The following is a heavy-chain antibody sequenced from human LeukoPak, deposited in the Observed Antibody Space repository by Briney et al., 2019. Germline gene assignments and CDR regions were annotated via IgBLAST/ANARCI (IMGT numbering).Heavy chain of an antibody. CDR1: GGSISSSSYY. CDR2: IYYSGST. J-gene: IGHJ3*01. D-gene: IGHD6-19*01. V-gene: IGHV4-39*02. Sequence: SETLSLTCTVSGGSISSSSYYWGWIRQPPGKGLEWIGTIYYSGSTYYNPSLKSRVTISVDTSKNQFSLKLSSVTAADTAVYYCARDCSGGTCPTGGYDVFDFWGQGTMVTVSS. CDR3: ARDCSGGTCPTGGYDVFDF.